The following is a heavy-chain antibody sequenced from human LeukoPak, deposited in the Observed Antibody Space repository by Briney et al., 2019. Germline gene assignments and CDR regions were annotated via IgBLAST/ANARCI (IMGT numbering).Heavy chain of an antibody. CDR3: VQVGSSSFRPY. CDR1: GFTLSSYA. V-gene: IGHV3-23*01. D-gene: IGHD6-13*01. J-gene: IGHJ4*02. CDR2: ISGSGGST. Sequence: GGSLRLSCAASGFTLSSYAMSWVRQAPGKGLEWVSAISGSGGSTYYADSVKGRFTISRDNSKNTLYLQMNSLRAEDTAVYYCVQVGSSSFRPYWGQGTLVTVSS.